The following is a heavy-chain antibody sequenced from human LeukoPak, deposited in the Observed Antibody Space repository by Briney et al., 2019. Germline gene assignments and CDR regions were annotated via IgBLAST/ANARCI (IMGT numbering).Heavy chain of an antibody. CDR3: ARGGVSVGGNFDY. CDR2: ISRSSSYI. J-gene: IGHJ4*02. CDR1: GFTFSSYT. D-gene: IGHD4-23*01. V-gene: IGHV3-21*01. Sequence: GGSLRLSCAASGFTFSSYTMNWVRQAPGKGLEWVSSISRSSSYIYYADSVKGRFTISRDNANNSLFLQMNSLRAEDTAVYYCARGGVSVGGNFDYWGQGTLVTVSS.